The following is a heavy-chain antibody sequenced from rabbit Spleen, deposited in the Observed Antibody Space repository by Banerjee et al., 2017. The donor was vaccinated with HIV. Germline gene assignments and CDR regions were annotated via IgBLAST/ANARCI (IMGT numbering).Heavy chain of an antibody. J-gene: IGHJ4*01. V-gene: IGHV1S40*01. D-gene: IGHD2-1*01. CDR3: LRDPYGDYGAIDL. CDR1: GFSFSSSDY. Sequence: QSLEESGGGLVQPEGSLTLTCTASGFSFSSSDYMCWVRQAPGKGLEWISCIAGSSSGFTYSATWAKGRFTCSKTSSTTVTLQMTSLTAADTATYFCLRDPYGDYGAIDLWGPGTLVTVS. CDR2: IAGSSSGFT.